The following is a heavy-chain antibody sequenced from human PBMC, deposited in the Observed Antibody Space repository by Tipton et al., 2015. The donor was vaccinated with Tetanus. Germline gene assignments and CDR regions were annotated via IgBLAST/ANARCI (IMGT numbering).Heavy chain of an antibody. Sequence: QLVQSGGGVVQPGRSLRLFCAASGFTFFDYSMNWVRQAPGKGLEWVSSISGSGNYIYYADSVEGRFTISRANAKNSLYLQMNSLRADDTAVYFCARVHVGLTEPCDYWGQGILVTVSS. J-gene: IGHJ4*02. CDR2: ISGSGNYI. CDR3: ARVHVGLTEPCDY. CDR1: GFTFFDYS. V-gene: IGHV3-21*01. D-gene: IGHD3-9*01.